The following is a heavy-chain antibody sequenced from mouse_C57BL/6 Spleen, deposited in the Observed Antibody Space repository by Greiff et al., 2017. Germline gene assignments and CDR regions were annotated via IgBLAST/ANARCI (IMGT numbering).Heavy chain of an antibody. Sequence: EVQLQQSGPELVKPGASVKMSCKASGYTFTDYYMHWVKQSHGKSLEWIGYIYPNNGGNGYNQKFKGKATLTVDQSSSPAYMELRSLTSEDSAVYYCEREGEKKLGRDYYAMDYGGQGTSVTVSS. CDR3: EREGEKKLGRDYYAMDY. CDR1: GYTFTDYY. D-gene: IGHD4-1*01. J-gene: IGHJ4*01. V-gene: IGHV1-34*01. CDR2: IYPNNGGN.